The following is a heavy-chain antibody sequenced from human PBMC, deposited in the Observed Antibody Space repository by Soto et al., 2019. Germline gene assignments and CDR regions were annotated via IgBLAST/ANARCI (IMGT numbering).Heavy chain of an antibody. D-gene: IGHD2-15*01. J-gene: IGHJ4*02. CDR1: GGSIKNGGYY. CDR3: ARTKCSGGSCYSWSLDY. V-gene: IGHV4-31*02. CDR2: RYYSEST. Sequence: SETLSLTRTVSGGSIKNGGYYWSWIRQLPGKGLEWIGHRYYSESTYYNPSLKSRVSISLDTSRNQFSLKLSFVTAADTAMYYCARTKCSGGSCYSWSLDYWGQGTPVTVSS.